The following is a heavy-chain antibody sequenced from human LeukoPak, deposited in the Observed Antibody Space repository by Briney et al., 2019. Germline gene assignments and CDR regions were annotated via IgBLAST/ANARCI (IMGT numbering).Heavy chain of an antibody. Sequence: PSGTLSLTCAVSGDSISSSNWWSWVRQPPGKGLEWIGEIYHSGSTNYNPSLKSRVTISVDKSKNQFSLKLSSVTAADTAVYYCARTPGYSGSYFDYWGQGTLVTVSS. D-gene: IGHD5-12*01. CDR2: IYHSGST. J-gene: IGHJ4*02. CDR3: ARTPGYSGSYFDY. V-gene: IGHV4-4*02. CDR1: GDSISSSNW.